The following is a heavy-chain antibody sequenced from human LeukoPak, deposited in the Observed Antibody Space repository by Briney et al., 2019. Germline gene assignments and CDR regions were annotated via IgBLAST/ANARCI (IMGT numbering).Heavy chain of an antibody. V-gene: IGHV4-39*07. CDR2: IYYSGST. D-gene: IGHD6-19*01. CDR1: GGSISSSSYY. J-gene: IGHJ3*02. CDR3: ARNRVDSSAWYGVGAFDI. Sequence: SETLSLTCTVSGGSISSSSYYWGWIRQPPGKGLEWIGSIYYSGSTYYNPSLKSRVTISVDTSKNQFSLKLSSVAAADTAVYYCARNRVDSSAWYGVGAFDIWPQGTMVTVSS.